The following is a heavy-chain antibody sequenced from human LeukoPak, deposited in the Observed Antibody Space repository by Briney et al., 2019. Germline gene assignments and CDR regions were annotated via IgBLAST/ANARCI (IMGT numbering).Heavy chain of an antibody. CDR2: ISAYNGNT. CDR3: ARVEIRCSGGSCYFWFDP. D-gene: IGHD2-15*01. J-gene: IGHJ5*02. V-gene: IGHV1-18*01. CDR1: GYTFTSYG. Sequence: ASVKVSCKASGYTFTSYGISWVRQAPGQGLEWMGWISAYNGNTNYAQKLQGRVTMTTDTSTSTAYMELRSLRSDDTAVYYCARVEIRCSGGSCYFWFDPWGQGTLVTVSS.